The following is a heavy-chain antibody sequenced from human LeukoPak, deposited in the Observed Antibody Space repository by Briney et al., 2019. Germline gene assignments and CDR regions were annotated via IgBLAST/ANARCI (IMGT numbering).Heavy chain of an antibody. Sequence: PGGSLRLSCAASGFSFSSYDFNWVRQAPGKGLEWISYISPSGTTMHYADSVKGRFTISRDNAKNSLYLQMNSLRAEDTAVHYCASMGGRLRYFDWLLPFDYWGQGTLVTVSS. CDR3: ASMGGRLRYFDWLLPFDY. CDR2: ISPSGTTM. CDR1: GFSFSSYD. D-gene: IGHD3-9*01. J-gene: IGHJ4*02. V-gene: IGHV3-48*03.